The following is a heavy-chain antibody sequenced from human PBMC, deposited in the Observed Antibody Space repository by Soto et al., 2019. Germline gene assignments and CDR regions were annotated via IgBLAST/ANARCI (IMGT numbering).Heavy chain of an antibody. CDR3: AKVSGKGSAIDFDY. CDR1: GYTFSNYD. V-gene: IGHV1-8*01. Sequence: QVQLVQSGAELKKPGASVKVSCKASGYTFSNYDMNWVRQATGQGPEWIGWVNPNNGDTGYAQKFQGRVTLTTDISTTTAYMELTSLRSEDTDIYYCAKVSGKGSAIDFDYWGQGTLITVSS. D-gene: IGHD2-2*02. J-gene: IGHJ4*02. CDR2: VNPNNGDT.